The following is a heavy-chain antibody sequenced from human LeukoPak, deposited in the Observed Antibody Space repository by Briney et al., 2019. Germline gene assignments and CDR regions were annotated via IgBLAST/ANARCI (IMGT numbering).Heavy chain of an antibody. Sequence: ASVKVSCKASGYTLTSYDINWVRQATGQGLEWMGWMNPNSGRTGYAQKFQGRITMTRNTSISTAYMELSSLRSDDTAVYYCARETPSRYFDYWGQGALVTVST. J-gene: IGHJ4*02. CDR1: GYTLTSYD. CDR2: MNPNSGRT. CDR3: ARETPSRYFDY. D-gene: IGHD4-23*01. V-gene: IGHV1-8*01.